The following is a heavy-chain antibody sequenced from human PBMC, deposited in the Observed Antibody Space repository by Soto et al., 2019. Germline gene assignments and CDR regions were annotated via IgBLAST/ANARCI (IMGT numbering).Heavy chain of an antibody. J-gene: IGHJ3*02. V-gene: IGHV3-15*01. Sequence: GGSLRLSCATSGFTFSNAWMAWVRQAPGKGLEWVGRIKSIADGGTTNYAAPVKGRFSISRHDSENTLYLQMNSLRVEDTGIYYCHTPHGRNAFDIWGPGTVVTVSS. D-gene: IGHD2-8*01. CDR1: GFTFSNAW. CDR2: IKSIADGGTT. CDR3: HTPHGRNAFDI.